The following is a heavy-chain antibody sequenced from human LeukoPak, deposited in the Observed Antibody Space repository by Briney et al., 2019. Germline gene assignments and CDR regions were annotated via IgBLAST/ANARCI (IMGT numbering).Heavy chain of an antibody. D-gene: IGHD3-10*01. V-gene: IGHV3-11*01. CDR1: GFTFSDYY. Sequence: PGGSLRLSCAASGFTFSDYYMGWVRQAPGKGLEWLSYISGSGNIRYYADSVKGRLTISRDNAKNSLYLQMNSLRGEDTAVYYCARDPVAYYHGSGAFDFWGQGTMVTVSS. CDR2: ISGSGNIR. J-gene: IGHJ3*01. CDR3: ARDPVAYYHGSGAFDF.